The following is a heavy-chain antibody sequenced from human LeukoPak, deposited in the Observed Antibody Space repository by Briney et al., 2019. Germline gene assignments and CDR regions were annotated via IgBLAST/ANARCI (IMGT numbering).Heavy chain of an antibody. J-gene: IGHJ4*02. Sequence: SETLSLTCAVYGGSFSGYSSSWIRQPPGKGLEWIGEINHSGSTNYNPSLKSRVTISVETSKNQFSVNLSSVTAADTAVYYCARQEGDYVDHWGQGTLVTVSS. CDR2: INHSGST. V-gene: IGHV4-34*01. CDR1: GGSFSGYS. CDR3: ARQEGDYVDH.